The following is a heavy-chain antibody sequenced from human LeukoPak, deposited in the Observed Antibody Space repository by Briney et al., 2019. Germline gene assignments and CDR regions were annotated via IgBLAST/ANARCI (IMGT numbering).Heavy chain of an antibody. CDR3: ARSFGGTYYFDY. CDR1: GFTFSPYW. J-gene: IGHJ4*02. CDR2: INSGGSST. D-gene: IGHD1-26*01. Sequence: PGGSLSLSCAASGFTFSPYWMHWVRQAPGKGLVWVSHINSGGSSTSYADSVKGRFTISRDNAKNTLFLQMHSLRADDTAVYYCARSFGGTYYFDYWGQGTLVTVSS. V-gene: IGHV3-74*01.